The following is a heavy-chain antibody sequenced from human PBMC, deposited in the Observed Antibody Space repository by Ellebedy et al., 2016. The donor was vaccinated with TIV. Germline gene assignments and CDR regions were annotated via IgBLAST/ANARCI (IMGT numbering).Heavy chain of an antibody. CDR3: ARAGITGTGWYFEL. D-gene: IGHD1-7*01. Sequence: GESLKISCVASGFTFPTYSFNWVRQAPGKGLECVSSISVGSSHKYYADSAKGRFTISRDDATNSVYLQLNSLRADDTAVYYCARAGITGTGWYFELWGRGTLVTVSS. V-gene: IGHV3-21*01. CDR1: GFTFPTYS. CDR2: ISVGSSHK. J-gene: IGHJ2*01.